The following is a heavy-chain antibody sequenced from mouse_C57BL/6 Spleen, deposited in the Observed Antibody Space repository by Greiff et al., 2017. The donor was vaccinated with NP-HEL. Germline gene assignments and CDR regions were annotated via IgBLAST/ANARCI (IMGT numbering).Heavy chain of an antibody. V-gene: IGHV1-7*01. CDR3: ARSEGITTVASHYAMDY. Sequence: QVQLKQSGAELAKPGASVKLSCKASGYTFTSYWMHWVKQRPGQGLEWIGYINPSSGYTKYNQKFKDKATLTADKSSSTAYMQLSSLTYEDSAVYYCARSEGITTVASHYAMDYWGQGTSVTVSS. CDR1: GYTFTSYW. J-gene: IGHJ4*01. CDR2: INPSSGYT. D-gene: IGHD1-1*01.